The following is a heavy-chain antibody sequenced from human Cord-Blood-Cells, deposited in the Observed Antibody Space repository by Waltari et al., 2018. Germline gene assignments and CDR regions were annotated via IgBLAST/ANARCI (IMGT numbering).Heavy chain of an antibody. CDR2: ISGDGGST. V-gene: IGHV3-43*02. J-gene: IGHJ4*02. CDR3: AKDGRSGATFDY. CDR1: GFTFEDYA. D-gene: IGHD7-27*01. Sequence: EVQLVESGGGVVQPGGSLRLSCAASGFTFEDYAMHWVRQAPGKGLEWVSLISGDGGSTYYADSVKGRFTISRDNSKNSLYLQMNSLRTEDTALYYCAKDGRSGATFDYWGQGTLVTVSS.